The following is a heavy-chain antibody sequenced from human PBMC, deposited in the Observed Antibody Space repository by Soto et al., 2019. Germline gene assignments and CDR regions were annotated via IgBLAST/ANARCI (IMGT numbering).Heavy chain of an antibody. CDR2: IYHSGST. Sequence: SETLSLTCAVSGYSISSGYYWGWIRQPPGKGLEWIGSIYHSGSTYYNPSLKSRVTISVDTSKNQFSLKLSSVTAADTAVYYCARAAADEYSYGLNNFDYWGQGTLVTVSS. J-gene: IGHJ4*02. D-gene: IGHD5-18*01. CDR1: GYSISSGYY. CDR3: ARAAADEYSYGLNNFDY. V-gene: IGHV4-38-2*01.